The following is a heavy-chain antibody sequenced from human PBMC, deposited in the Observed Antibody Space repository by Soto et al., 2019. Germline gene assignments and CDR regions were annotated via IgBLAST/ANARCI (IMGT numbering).Heavy chain of an antibody. V-gene: IGHV3-21*01. D-gene: IGHD6-19*01. Sequence: GGSLRLSCAASGFTFSSYSMNWVRQAPGKGLEWVSSISSSSSYIYYADSVKGRFTISRDNAKNSLYLQMNSLRAEDTAVYYCARDFLQWLASNDAFDIWGQGTMVTVSS. J-gene: IGHJ3*02. CDR1: GFTFSSYS. CDR2: ISSSSSYI. CDR3: ARDFLQWLASNDAFDI.